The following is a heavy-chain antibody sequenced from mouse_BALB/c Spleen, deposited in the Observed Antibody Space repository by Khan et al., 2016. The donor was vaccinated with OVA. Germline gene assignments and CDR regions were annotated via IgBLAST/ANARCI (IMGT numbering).Heavy chain of an antibody. D-gene: IGHD2-14*01. CDR1: GFSLTTYG. CDR3: ARNSYMYDFTY. CDR2: IWGGGNT. J-gene: IGHJ3*01. V-gene: IGHV2-2*01. Sequence: QVQLQQSGPGLVQPSQSLSITCTVSGFSLTTYGVHWVRQSPGKGLEWLGLIWGGGNTDYNAAFISRLSITKDNSKSQVFFKMNSLQADDTAMYYCARNSYMYDFTYWGQGTLVTVSA.